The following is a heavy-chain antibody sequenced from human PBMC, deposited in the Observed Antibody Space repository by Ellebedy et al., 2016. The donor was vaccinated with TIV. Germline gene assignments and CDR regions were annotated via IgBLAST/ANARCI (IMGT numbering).Heavy chain of an antibody. D-gene: IGHD3-10*01. CDR1: GGSFSGYY. CDR2: INHSGST. CDR3: ARGPAITMVRGVILPPDY. Sequence: SETLSLXXAVYGGSFSGYYWSWIRQPPGKGLEWIGEINHSGSTNYNPSLKSRVTISVDTSKNQFSLKLSSVTAADTAVYYCARGPAITMVRGVILPPDYWGQGTLVTVSS. V-gene: IGHV4-34*01. J-gene: IGHJ4*02.